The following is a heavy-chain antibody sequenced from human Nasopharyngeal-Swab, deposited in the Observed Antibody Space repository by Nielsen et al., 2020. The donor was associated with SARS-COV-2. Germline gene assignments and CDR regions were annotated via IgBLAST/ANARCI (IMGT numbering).Heavy chain of an antibody. Sequence: GSLRLSCTVSGGSVSSGRYYWSWIRQPPGKGLEWIGYIYYSGSTNYNPSLKSRVTISVDTSKNQFSLKLSSVTAADTAVYYCAREYSSSWYRGFDYWGQGTLVTVSS. V-gene: IGHV4-61*01. CDR2: IYYSGST. CDR3: AREYSSSWYRGFDY. CDR1: GGSVSSGRYY. J-gene: IGHJ4*02. D-gene: IGHD6-13*01.